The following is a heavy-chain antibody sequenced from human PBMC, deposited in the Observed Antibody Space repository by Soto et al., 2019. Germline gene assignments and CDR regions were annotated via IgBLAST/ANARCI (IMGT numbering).Heavy chain of an antibody. CDR1: GDSVSSNNAA. J-gene: IGHJ6*02. V-gene: IGHV6-1*01. CDR2: TYYRSKWYN. CDR3: ARAAYFDTSGKSYGLDV. Sequence: PSQTLSLTCAISGDSVSSNNAAWNWIRQSPSRGLEWLGRTYYRSKWYNDYAESVKSRITIRPDTSESQFSLLLNSVTREDTAVYYCARAAYFDTSGKSYGLDVWGQGTTVTVSS. D-gene: IGHD3-22*01.